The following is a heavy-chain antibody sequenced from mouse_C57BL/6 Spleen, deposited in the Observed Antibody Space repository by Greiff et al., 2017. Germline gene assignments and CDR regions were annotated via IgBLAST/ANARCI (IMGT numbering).Heavy chain of an antibody. CDR3: ARQRFMTTVGDDYAMDY. D-gene: IGHD1-1*01. J-gene: IGHJ4*01. CDR2: IFPGDGDT. CDR1: GYAFSSYW. Sequence: QVQLKESGAELVKPGASVKISCKASGYAFSSYWMNWVKQRPGKGLEWIGQIFPGDGDTNYNGKFKGKATLTADTSSSTAYMQLSSLPSEDSAVYFGARQRFMTTVGDDYAMDYWGQGTSVTVSS. V-gene: IGHV1-80*01.